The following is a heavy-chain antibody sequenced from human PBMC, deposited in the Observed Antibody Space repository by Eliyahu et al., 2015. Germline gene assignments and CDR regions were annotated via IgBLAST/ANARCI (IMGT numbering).Heavy chain of an antibody. D-gene: IGHD5-24*01. CDR2: IWYDGSNK. Sequence: QVQLVESGGGVVQPGRSLRLSCAASGFTFTSYAMHWVRQAPGXGLEWVAVIWYDGSNKYYADSVKGRFTISRDNSKNTLYLQMNSLRAEDTAVYYCARKRKAGDGSSYWYFDLWGRGTLVTVSS. CDR1: GFTFTSYA. CDR3: ARKRKAGDGSSYWYFDL. J-gene: IGHJ2*01. V-gene: IGHV3-33*01.